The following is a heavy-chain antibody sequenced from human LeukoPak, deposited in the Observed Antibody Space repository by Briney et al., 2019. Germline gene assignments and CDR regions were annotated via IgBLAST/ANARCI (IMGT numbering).Heavy chain of an antibody. CDR3: ARTALLGGVVARGFDY. CDR2: ISVSGGST. CDR1: GFTFSNYA. D-gene: IGHD3-16*02. Sequence: HPGGSLRLSCAASGFTFSNYAMNWVRQAPGKGLEWVSSISVSGGSTYYADSVNGRFTIARDNSKSTLYLQMNSLRAEDTAVYYCARTALLGGVVARGFDYWGQGTLVTVSS. J-gene: IGHJ4*02. V-gene: IGHV3-23*01.